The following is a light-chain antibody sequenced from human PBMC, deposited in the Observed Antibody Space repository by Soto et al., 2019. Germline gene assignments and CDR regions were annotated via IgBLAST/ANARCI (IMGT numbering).Light chain of an antibody. CDR3: QQSYSTLWT. V-gene: IGKV1-39*01. Sequence: DIQMTQSPSSLSASVGDRVTITCRASQSISSYLNWYQQKPGKAPKLLIYAASSLQSGVPSRFSDSGSGTDFTLPISSLQPEDFATYYCQQSYSTLWTFGQGTKVEIK. CDR1: QSISSY. CDR2: AAS. J-gene: IGKJ1*01.